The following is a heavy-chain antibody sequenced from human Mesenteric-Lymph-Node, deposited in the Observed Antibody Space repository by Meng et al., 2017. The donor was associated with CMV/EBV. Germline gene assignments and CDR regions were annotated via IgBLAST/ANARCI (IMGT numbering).Heavy chain of an antibody. CDR3: ARASQSTYSGSYDGWFDP. J-gene: IGHJ5*02. V-gene: IGHV3-11*01. Sequence: TFSDYYMSWIRQAPGKGLEWVSYISSSGSTIYYADSVKGRFTISRDNAKNSLYLQMNSLRAEDTAVYYCARASQSTYSGSYDGWFDPWGQGTLVTVSS. CDR1: TFSDYY. CDR2: ISSSGSTI. D-gene: IGHD1-26*01.